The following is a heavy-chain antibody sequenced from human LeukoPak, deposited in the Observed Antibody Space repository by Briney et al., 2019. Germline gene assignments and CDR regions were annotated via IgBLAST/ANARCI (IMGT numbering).Heavy chain of an antibody. V-gene: IGHV4-39*01. Sequence: SETLSLTCTVSGGSIISSSYFWGWIRQPPGKGLEWIGSIYYSGSTYYNPSLKSRVTISVGTSKNQFSLKLSSVTAADTAVYYCASLYGGLAPEDAFDIWGQGTMVTVSS. D-gene: IGHD3-3*02. J-gene: IGHJ3*02. CDR1: GGSIISSSYF. CDR3: ASLYGGLAPEDAFDI. CDR2: IYYSGST.